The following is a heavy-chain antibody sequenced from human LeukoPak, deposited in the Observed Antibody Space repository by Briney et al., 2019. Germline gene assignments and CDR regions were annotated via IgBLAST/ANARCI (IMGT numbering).Heavy chain of an antibody. CDR2: INSDGSST. CDR1: GFTFSSHW. J-gene: IGHJ4*02. CDR3: ARDRGYGYLFDY. Sequence: PGGSLRLSCAASGFTFSSHWMHWVRQAPGKGLVWVSRINSDGSSTSYADSVKGRFTISRDYAKNTLYLQMNSLRAEDTAVYYCARDRGYGYLFDYWGQGTLVTVSS. V-gene: IGHV3-74*01. D-gene: IGHD5-18*01.